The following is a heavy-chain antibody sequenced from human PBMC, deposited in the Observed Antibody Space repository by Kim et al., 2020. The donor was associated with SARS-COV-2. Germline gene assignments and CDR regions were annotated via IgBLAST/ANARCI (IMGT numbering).Heavy chain of an antibody. J-gene: IGHJ5*01. CDR3: ARDCGNSIWLYDS. CDR1: GGSISSYD. V-gene: IGHV4-59*13. CDR2: IYSRGST. D-gene: IGHD6-13*01. Sequence: SETLSLTCTVSGGSISSYDWGWIRQSPGKGLEWIGHIYSRGSTNYNPSLKSRVTLSLDTSKNQVSLKLTSLTAADTAVYYCARDCGNSIWLYDSWGQGTLVTVSS.